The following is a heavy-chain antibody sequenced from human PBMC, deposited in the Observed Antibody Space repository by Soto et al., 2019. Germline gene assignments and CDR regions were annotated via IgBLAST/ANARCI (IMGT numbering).Heavy chain of an antibody. CDR1: GFAFSDPY. CDR2: ISSSGSTI. D-gene: IGHD4-17*01. Sequence: PVGSLRLSCAASGFAFSDPYMSWIRQAPGKGLEWISYISSSGSTIYYADSVKGRFTISRDNAKKSLYLQMDSLTADDTAVYYCARGGASVTTPFDYWGQGTQVTVSS. CDR3: ARGGASVTTPFDY. V-gene: IGHV3-11*01. J-gene: IGHJ4*02.